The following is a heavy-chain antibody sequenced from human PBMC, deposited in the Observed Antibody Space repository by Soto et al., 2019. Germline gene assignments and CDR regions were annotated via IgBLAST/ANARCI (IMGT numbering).Heavy chain of an antibody. CDR3: ARDGGHCSGGSCFHPFDP. CDR1: GGTFSSYA. V-gene: IGHV1-69*12. CDR2: IIPIFGTA. Sequence: QVQLVQSGAEVKKPGSSVKVSCKASGGTFSSYAISWVRQAPGQGLEWMGGIIPIFGTANYAQKFQGRVTITADESTSTAYMELSSLRSKDTAVYYCARDGGHCSGGSCFHPFDPWGQGTLVTVSS. D-gene: IGHD2-15*01. J-gene: IGHJ5*02.